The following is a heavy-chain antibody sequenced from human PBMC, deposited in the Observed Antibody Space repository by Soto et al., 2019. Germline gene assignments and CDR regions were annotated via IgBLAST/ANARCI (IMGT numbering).Heavy chain of an antibody. CDR3: IYRRASWDYHGLDV. Sequence: PTLVNPTQTLTLTCTFSGFSLTTGGVGVGWIRQPPGMSLEWLAVIYWNDDRRRSPSLENRLTITKDTSKNQVVLTMTNMDPVDTATYYCIYRRASWDYHGLDVWGQGTPVTVSS. CDR2: IYWNDDR. D-gene: IGHD2-21*01. CDR1: GFSLTTGGVG. V-gene: IGHV2-5*01. J-gene: IGHJ6*02.